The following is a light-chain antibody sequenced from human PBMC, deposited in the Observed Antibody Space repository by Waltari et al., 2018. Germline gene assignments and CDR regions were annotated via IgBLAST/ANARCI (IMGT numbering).Light chain of an antibody. CDR2: RNN. CDR3: AAWDDSLSGRV. CDR1: RSNIGSNY. Sequence: QSVLTQSPSASGTPGQRVTISCSGSRSNIGSNYVYWYQQLPGPAPKLPSYRNNQRPSGVPDRFSGSKSGTSASLAISGLRSEDEADYYCAAWDDSLSGRVFGGGTKVTVL. J-gene: IGLJ3*02. V-gene: IGLV1-47*01.